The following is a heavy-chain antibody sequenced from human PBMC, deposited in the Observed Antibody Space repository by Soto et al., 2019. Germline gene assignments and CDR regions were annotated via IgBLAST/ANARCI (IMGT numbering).Heavy chain of an antibody. V-gene: IGHV4-39*01. Sequence: SETLSLTCTVSGGSISSSSYYWGWIRQPPGKGLEWIGSIYYSGSTYYNPSLKSRVTISADTSKNQFSLKLSSVTAADTAVYYCARRSDCSGGSCYEWFDPWGQGTLVTVS. CDR1: GGSISSSSYY. CDR2: IYYSGST. CDR3: ARRSDCSGGSCYEWFDP. J-gene: IGHJ5*02. D-gene: IGHD2-15*01.